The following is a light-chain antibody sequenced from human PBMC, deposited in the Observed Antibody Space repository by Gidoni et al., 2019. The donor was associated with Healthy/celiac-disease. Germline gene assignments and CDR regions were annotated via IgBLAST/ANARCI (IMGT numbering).Light chain of an antibody. CDR2: CAS. V-gene: IGKV3-20*01. CDR1: QSVSSSY. J-gene: IGKJ4*01. Sequence: EIVLTQSPGTLSLSPGERATLSCRASQSVSSSYLAWYQQKPGQAPRLLIYCASSRATGIPDSFSGSVSGTDFTLTISRLEPEDFAVYYCPQYGSSPTFGGGTKVEIK. CDR3: PQYGSSPT.